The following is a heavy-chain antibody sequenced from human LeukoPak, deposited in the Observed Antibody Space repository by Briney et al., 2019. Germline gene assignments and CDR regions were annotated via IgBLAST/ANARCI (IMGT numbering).Heavy chain of an antibody. V-gene: IGHV3-7*01. J-gene: IGHJ4*02. CDR2: IQEAGSEK. Sequence: PGGSLRLSCAASGFTFNSYWMSWVRQAPGKGLEWVANIQEAGSEKYYVDSVKGRFTISRDNAKNSVYLEMNSLRGEDTATYYCATTLNVATAGYFWGQGTLVTVSS. CDR3: ATTLNVATAGYF. D-gene: IGHD6-25*01. CDR1: GFTFNSYW.